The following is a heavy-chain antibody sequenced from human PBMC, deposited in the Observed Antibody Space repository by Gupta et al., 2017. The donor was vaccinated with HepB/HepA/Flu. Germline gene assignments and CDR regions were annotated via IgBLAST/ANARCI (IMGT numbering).Heavy chain of an antibody. D-gene: IGHD3-9*01. CDR3: AKDLGYYDILTGYSPSFFDY. Sequence: EVQLLESGGDLVQPGESLRLSCVASGFSFSTYAMSGVRQAPGKGLEWVSAITGSGGKTYYADSVKGRFTIARDSSKNILFLQMNSLRAEDTAVYYCAKDLGYYDILTGYSPSFFDYWGQGTLVTVSS. J-gene: IGHJ4*02. CDR1: GFSFSTYA. CDR2: ITGSGGKT. V-gene: IGHV3-23*01.